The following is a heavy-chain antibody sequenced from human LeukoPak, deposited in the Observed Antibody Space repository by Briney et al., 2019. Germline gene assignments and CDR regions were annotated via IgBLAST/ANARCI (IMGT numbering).Heavy chain of an antibody. CDR2: IYYSGST. D-gene: IGHD6-13*01. CDR3: ARSKSSSSWYT. J-gene: IGHJ5*02. Sequence: SETLSLTCTVSGGSISSGGYYWSWIRQHPGKGLEWIGYIYYSGSTYYNPSLKSRVTISVDTSKNQFSLKLSSVTAADTAVYYCARSKSSSSWYTWGQGTLVTVPS. CDR1: GGSISSGGYY. V-gene: IGHV4-31*03.